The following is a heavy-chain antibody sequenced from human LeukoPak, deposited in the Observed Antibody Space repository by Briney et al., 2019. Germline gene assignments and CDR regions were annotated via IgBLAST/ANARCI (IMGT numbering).Heavy chain of an antibody. CDR2: IYWNDDK. Sequence: SGPTLVHPTQTLTLTCTFSGFSLSTSGVGVGWIRQPPGKALEWLALIYWNDDKRYSPSLKSRPTITKDTSKNQVVLTMTNMDPVDTATYYCALGYCSSTSCYNPYFDYWGQGTLVTVSS. J-gene: IGHJ4*02. CDR1: GFSLSTSGVG. CDR3: ALGYCSSTSCYNPYFDY. V-gene: IGHV2-5*01. D-gene: IGHD2-2*02.